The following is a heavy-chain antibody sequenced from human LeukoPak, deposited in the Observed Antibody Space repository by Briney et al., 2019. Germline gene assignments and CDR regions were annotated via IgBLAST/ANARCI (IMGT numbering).Heavy chain of an antibody. V-gene: IGHV3-23*01. CDR2: ISGSGGST. D-gene: IGHD3-22*01. J-gene: IGHJ4*02. CDR3: AKDMSHYYYDSSGYYLAAPSLDY. Sequence: GGSLRLSCAASGFTFSSYAMSWVRQAPGKGLEWVSAISGSGGSTYYADSVKSRFTISRDNSKNTLYLQMNSLRAEDTAVYYCAKDMSHYYYDSSGYYLAAPSLDYWGQGTLVTVSS. CDR1: GFTFSSYA.